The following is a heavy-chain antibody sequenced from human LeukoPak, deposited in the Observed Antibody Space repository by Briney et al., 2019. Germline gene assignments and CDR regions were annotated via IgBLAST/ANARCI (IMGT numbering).Heavy chain of an antibody. D-gene: IGHD1-26*01. Sequence: KPGGSLRLSCAASGFTFSSYSMNWVRQAPGKGLEWVSSISSSSSYIYYADSVKGRFTISRDNAKNSLYLQMNSLRAEDTAVYYCGGGLSGATTFPQDYWGQGTLVTVSS. J-gene: IGHJ4*02. V-gene: IGHV3-21*01. CDR1: GFTFSSYS. CDR3: GGGLSGATTFPQDY. CDR2: ISSSSSYI.